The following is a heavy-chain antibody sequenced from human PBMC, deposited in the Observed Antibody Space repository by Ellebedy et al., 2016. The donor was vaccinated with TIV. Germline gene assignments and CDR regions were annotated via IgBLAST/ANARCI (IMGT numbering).Heavy chain of an antibody. V-gene: IGHV3-7*01. CDR3: AREGYSGSYAAFDY. D-gene: IGHD1-26*01. J-gene: IGHJ4*02. Sequence: GESLKISCAASGFTFSGYWMYWVRQAPGKGLEWVAKIKQDGSEKDHVDSVKGRFTISRDNAKNSLYLQMNALRAEDTAVYYCAREGYSGSYAAFDYWGQGTLVTVSS. CDR1: GFTFSGYW. CDR2: IKQDGSEK.